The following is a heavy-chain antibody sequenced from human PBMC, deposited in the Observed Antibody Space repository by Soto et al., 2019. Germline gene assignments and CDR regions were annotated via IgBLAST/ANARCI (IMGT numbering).Heavy chain of an antibody. CDR1: GGSISSSSYY. D-gene: IGHD6-19*01. J-gene: IGHJ4*02. CDR2: IYYSGST. Sequence: QLQLQESGPGLVKPSETLSLTCTVSGGSISSSSYYWGWIRQPPGKGLEWIGSIYYSGSTYYNPSLRGGVTISVDTSKNQFSLKRSAVTAADTAVYYCARRGSGWYLAPFDYWGQGTLVTVSS. CDR3: ARRGSGWYLAPFDY. V-gene: IGHV4-39*01.